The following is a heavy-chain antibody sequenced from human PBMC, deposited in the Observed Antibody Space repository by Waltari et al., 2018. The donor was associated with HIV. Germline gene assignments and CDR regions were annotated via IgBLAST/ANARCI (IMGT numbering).Heavy chain of an antibody. V-gene: IGHV4-38-2*02. J-gene: IGHJ3*01. CDR1: ASSINSSYS. Sequence: QVRLQESGPGLVKPSETLSLTCSVSASSINSSYSWGWIRQAPGKGLEWIGSIYRTGTTYYNPSLKSRVSISLNMARNQFSLKLTSVTAADTAVYYCARDQDYYDSSGYTCYAFDPWGQGTMVIVSS. CDR2: IYRTGTT. CDR3: ARDQDYYDSSGYTCYAFDP. D-gene: IGHD3-22*01.